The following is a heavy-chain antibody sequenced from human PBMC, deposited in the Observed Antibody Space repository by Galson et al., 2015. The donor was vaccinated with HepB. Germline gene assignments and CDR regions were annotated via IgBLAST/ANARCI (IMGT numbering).Heavy chain of an antibody. CDR3: ARDEGWGVFPVAPQY. CDR2: IKQDGSEK. Sequence: SLRLSCAGSGYPFSSYWMSWVRQAPGKGLEWVANIKQDGSEKYYMDFVRGRFAISRDNAKNLVYLQMNRLGPEDTAVYYCARDEGWGVFPVAPQYWGQGILVTVSS. V-gene: IGHV3-7*05. D-gene: IGHD3-10*01. J-gene: IGHJ4*02. CDR1: GYPFSSYW.